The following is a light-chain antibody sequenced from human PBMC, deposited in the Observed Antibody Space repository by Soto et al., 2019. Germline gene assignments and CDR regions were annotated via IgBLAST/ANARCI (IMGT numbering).Light chain of an antibody. V-gene: IGKV3-20*01. CDR1: QTVSSGF. CDR2: GAS. CDR3: HQYYSSPTT. Sequence: ETVLTQSPGTLSVSPGERATVSCRASQTVSSGFLAWYQQKVGQAPRLLIYGASTRATGIPDRFSGSGSGTDFTLTIDRLEPEDFAVYYCHQYYSSPTTFGGGTKVDIK. J-gene: IGKJ4*01.